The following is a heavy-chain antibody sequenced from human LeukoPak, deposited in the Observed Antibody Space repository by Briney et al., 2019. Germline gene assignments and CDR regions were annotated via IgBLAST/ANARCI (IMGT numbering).Heavy chain of an antibody. CDR3: AKGAGPPWFDP. CDR2: ISSSERT. CDR1: GGSFSGYY. V-gene: IGHV4-59*10. D-gene: IGHD6-19*01. J-gene: IGHJ5*02. Sequence: PSETLSLTCAVYGGSFSGYYWSWIRQPAGKGLEWMGRISSSERTDSHPSLTSRVTISVDTSKNQLSMKLISVTAADTAVYYCAKGAGPPWFDPWGQGTLVTVSS.